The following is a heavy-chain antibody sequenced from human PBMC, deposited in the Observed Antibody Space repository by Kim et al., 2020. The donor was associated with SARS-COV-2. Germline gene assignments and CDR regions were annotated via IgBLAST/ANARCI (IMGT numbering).Heavy chain of an antibody. CDR3: ARTGYSSSWFYWYFDL. V-gene: IGHV3-53*04. J-gene: IGHJ2*01. CDR2: IYSGGST. Sequence: GGSLRLSCAASGFTVSSNYMSWIRQAPGKGLEWVSVIYSGGSTYYADSVKGRFTISRHNSKNTLYLQMNSLRADDTAVYYCARTGYSSSWFYWYFDLWVRGTLVTVSS. D-gene: IGHD6-13*01. CDR1: GFTVSSNY.